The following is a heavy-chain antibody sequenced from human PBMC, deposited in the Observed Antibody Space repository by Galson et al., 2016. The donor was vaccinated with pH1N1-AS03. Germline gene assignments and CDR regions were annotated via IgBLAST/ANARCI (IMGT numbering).Heavy chain of an antibody. CDR1: GFSFRDYW. CDR3: VRITEGSTTRI. V-gene: IGHV3-7*03. Sequence: SLRLSCAASGFSFRDYWMSWVRQAPGKGLEWVANIKQDGSQKYYVDSVKGRFTISRDNAENSLYLQMNSLTAADTAVYYCVRITEGSTTRIWGQGVLVTVSS. D-gene: IGHD2-2*01. J-gene: IGHJ4*02. CDR2: IKQDGSQK.